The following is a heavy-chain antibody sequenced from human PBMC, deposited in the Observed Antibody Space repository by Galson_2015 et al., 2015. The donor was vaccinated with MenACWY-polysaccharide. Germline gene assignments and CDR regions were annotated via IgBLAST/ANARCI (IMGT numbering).Heavy chain of an antibody. V-gene: IGHV4-61*01. Sequence: SETLSLTCTVSGGSVSSGSYYWSWIRQPPGKGLEWIGYIYYSGSTNYNPSLKSRVTISVDTSKNQFSLKLSSVTAADTAVYYCARHSAGYSGSYDHYDGMEDWGQGTTVAVSS. CDR1: GGSVSSGSYY. CDR2: IYYSGST. CDR3: ARHSAGYSGSYDHYDGMED. D-gene: IGHD1-26*01. J-gene: IGHJ6*02.